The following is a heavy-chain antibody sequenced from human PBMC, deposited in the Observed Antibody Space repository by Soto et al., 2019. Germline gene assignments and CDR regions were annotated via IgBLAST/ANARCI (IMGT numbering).Heavy chain of an antibody. CDR2: ISAYNGNT. J-gene: IGHJ3*02. Sequence: ASVKVSWKASGYAFTSSGISWVRHAPGQGLEWMGWISAYNGNTNYAQKLQGRVTMTTDTSTSTAYLELRSLRSDDTAVYYCGREPCLRFHAFDIWGQGTMVTVSS. V-gene: IGHV1-18*01. CDR1: GYAFTSSG. D-gene: IGHD3-3*01. CDR3: GREPCLRFHAFDI.